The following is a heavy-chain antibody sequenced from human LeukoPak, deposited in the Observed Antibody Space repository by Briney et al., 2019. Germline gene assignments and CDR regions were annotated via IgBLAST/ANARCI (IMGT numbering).Heavy chain of an antibody. D-gene: IGHD2-2*01. CDR1: GGSISSGGYY. Sequence: PSQTLSLTCTVSGGSISSGGYYWSWIRQHPGKGLEWIGYIYYSGSPYYNPSLKSRLTISVDTSKNQFSLKLSSVTAADTAVYYCARAMTFSNWLDPWGQGTLVTVSS. CDR2: IYYSGSP. CDR3: ARAMTFSNWLDP. V-gene: IGHV4-31*03. J-gene: IGHJ5*02.